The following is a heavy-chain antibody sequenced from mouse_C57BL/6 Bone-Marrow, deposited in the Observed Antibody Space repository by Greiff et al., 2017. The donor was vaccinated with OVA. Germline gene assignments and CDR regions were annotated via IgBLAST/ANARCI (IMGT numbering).Heavy chain of an antibody. CDR3: ASLYYGSSYHWYFDV. CDR1: GYTFTSYG. CDR2: IYPRSGNT. D-gene: IGHD1-1*01. Sequence: VQLQQSGAELARPGASVKLSCKASGYTFTSYGISWVKQRTGQGLEWIGEIYPRSGNTYYNEKFKGKATLTADKSSSTAYMELRSLTSEDSAVYFCASLYYGSSYHWYFDVWGTGTTVTVSS. J-gene: IGHJ1*03. V-gene: IGHV1-81*01.